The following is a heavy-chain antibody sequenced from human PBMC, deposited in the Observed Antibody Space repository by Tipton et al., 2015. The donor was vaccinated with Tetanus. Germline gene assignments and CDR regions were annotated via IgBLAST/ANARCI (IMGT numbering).Heavy chain of an antibody. Sequence: TLSLTCTVSGGSISNYYWSWVRQPPGKGLEWIGEINHSGSTNYNPSLKSRVTISVDTSKNQFSLKLSSVTAADTAVYYCARANGPGSYLDYWGQGTLVTVSS. CDR3: ARANGPGSYLDY. J-gene: IGHJ4*02. CDR1: GGSISNYY. CDR2: INHSGST. V-gene: IGHV4-34*01. D-gene: IGHD2-8*01.